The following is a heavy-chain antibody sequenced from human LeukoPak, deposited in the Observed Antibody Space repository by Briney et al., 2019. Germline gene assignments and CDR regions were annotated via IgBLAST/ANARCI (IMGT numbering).Heavy chain of an antibody. CDR2: INPNSGGT. CDR1: GYTFTGYY. CDR3: ARDRGTMIMRWFDP. Sequence: ASVKVSCKASGYTFTGYYMHWVRQAPGQGLEWMGWINPNSGGTNYAQKFQGRVTMTRDTSISTAYMELSRLRSDDTAVYYCARDRGTMIMRWFDPWGQGTLVTVSS. J-gene: IGHJ5*02. D-gene: IGHD3-22*01. V-gene: IGHV1-2*02.